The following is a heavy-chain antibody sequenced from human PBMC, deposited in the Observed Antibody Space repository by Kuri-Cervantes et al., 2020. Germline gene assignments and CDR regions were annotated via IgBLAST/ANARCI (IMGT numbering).Heavy chain of an antibody. J-gene: IGHJ6*03. CDR2: INPSGGST. Sequence: ASVKVSCKASGYTFTSYYMHWVRQAPGQGLEWMGIINPSGGSTSYAQKFQGRVTMTRDTSTSTVYMELSSLRSDDTAVYYCARPTVSYTSYYYYMDVWGKGTTVTVSS. CDR1: GYTFTSYY. D-gene: IGHD4-11*01. CDR3: ARPTVSYTSYYYYMDV. V-gene: IGHV1-46*01.